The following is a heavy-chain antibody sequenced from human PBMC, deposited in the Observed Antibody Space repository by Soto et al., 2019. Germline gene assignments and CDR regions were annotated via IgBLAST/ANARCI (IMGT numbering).Heavy chain of an antibody. CDR2: ISYDGSNK. Sequence: QVQLVESGGGVVQPGRSLRLSCAASGFTFSSYAMHWVRQAPGKGLEWVAVISYDGSNKYYADSVKGRFTISRDNSKNTLYLQMNSLRAEDTAGYYCARDSSSLFEFDYWGQGTLVTVSS. CDR1: GFTFSSYA. J-gene: IGHJ4*02. V-gene: IGHV3-30-3*01. CDR3: ARDSSSLFEFDY. D-gene: IGHD6-13*01.